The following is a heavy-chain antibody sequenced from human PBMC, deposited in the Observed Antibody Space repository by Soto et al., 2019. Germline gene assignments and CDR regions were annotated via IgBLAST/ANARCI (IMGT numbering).Heavy chain of an antibody. CDR2: IKSDGRST. CDR1: GCSFSSTW. V-gene: IGHV3-74*01. CDR3: VRDRYYNMDV. Sequence: PGGSLRLSCIASGCSFSSTWMHWVRQAPGKGLVWVSRIKSDGRSTTYADSVKGRFTISRDNAKNTLYLQMNSLTAEDTAVYYSVRDRYYNMDVWGQGTTVTVS. J-gene: IGHJ6*02.